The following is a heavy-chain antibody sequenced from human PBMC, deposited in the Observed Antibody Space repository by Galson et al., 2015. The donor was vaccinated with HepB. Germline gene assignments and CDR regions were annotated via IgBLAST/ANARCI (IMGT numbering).Heavy chain of an antibody. V-gene: IGHV3-9*01. CDR3: AKVSLGELSLLGAFDI. Sequence: SLRLSCAASGFTFDDYAVHWVRQAPGKGLEWVSGISWNSGSIGYADSVKGRFTISRDNAKNSLYLQMNSLRAEDTALYYCAKVSLGELSLLGAFDIWGQGTMVTVSS. J-gene: IGHJ3*02. CDR2: ISWNSGSI. D-gene: IGHD3-16*02. CDR1: GFTFDDYA.